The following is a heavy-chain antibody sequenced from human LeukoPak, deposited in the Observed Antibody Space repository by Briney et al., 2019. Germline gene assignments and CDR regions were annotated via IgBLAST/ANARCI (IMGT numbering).Heavy chain of an antibody. CDR2: ISAYNGNT. CDR3: ARDSLDYGDYDPDY. J-gene: IGHJ4*02. CDR1: GYTFTTYG. V-gene: IGHV1-18*01. Sequence: ASVKVSCKASGYTFTTYGISWVRQAPGQGLEWMEWISAYNGNTNYAQKLQGRVTMTTDTSTSTAYMELRSLRSDDTAVYYCARDSLDYGDYDPDYWGQGTLVTVSS. D-gene: IGHD4-17*01.